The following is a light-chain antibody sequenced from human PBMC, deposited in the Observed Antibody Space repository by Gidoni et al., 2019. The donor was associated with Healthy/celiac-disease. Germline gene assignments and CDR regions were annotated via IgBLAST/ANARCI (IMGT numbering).Light chain of an antibody. J-gene: IGLJ3*02. V-gene: IGLV2-14*01. CDR2: DVS. Sequence: QSALTQPASVSGSPGQSITISCTGTSGDVGGYNYVPWYQQHPGKAPKLMIYDVSNRPSGVSNRFSGSKSGNTASLTISGLQAEDEADYYCSSYTSSSTLWVFGGGTKLXVX. CDR1: SGDVGGYNY. CDR3: SSYTSSSTLWV.